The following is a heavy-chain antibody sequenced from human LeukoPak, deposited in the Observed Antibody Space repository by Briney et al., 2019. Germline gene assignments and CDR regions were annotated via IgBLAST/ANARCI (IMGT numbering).Heavy chain of an antibody. D-gene: IGHD3-22*01. Sequence: GGSLRLSCATSGFTFSNAWMNWVLQAPGKGLEWVGRIRSNSDGGTIDYAAPVKGRFTLSRDDSKPTLYLQMNSLQTEDTAVYYCATDFYDSTWGQGTLVTVSS. CDR1: GFTFSNAW. J-gene: IGHJ5*02. CDR3: ATDFYDST. CDR2: IRSNSDGGTI. V-gene: IGHV3-15*07.